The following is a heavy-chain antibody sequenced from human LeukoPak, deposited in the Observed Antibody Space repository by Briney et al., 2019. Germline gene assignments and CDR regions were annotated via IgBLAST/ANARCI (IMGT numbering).Heavy chain of an antibody. CDR1: GYTFTGYY. Sequence: ASVKVSCKASGYTFTGYYMHWVRQAPGQGLEWMGRINPNSGGTNYAQKFQGRVTMTRDTSISTAYMELSRLRSDDTAVYYRARRRKYCSSTSCYSADGFDYWGQGTLVTVSS. D-gene: IGHD2-2*01. V-gene: IGHV1-2*06. J-gene: IGHJ4*02. CDR2: INPNSGGT. CDR3: ARRRKYCSSTSCYSADGFDY.